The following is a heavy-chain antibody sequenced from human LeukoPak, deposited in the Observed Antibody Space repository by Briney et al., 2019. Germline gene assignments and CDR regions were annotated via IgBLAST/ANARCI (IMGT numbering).Heavy chain of an antibody. D-gene: IGHD3-3*01. CDR3: AKGGRITIFGEVIKGGRLSSPADD. CDR1: GFTFSRSA. V-gene: IGHV3-30*04. Sequence: GGSLRLSCAASGFTFSRSAMHWVRQAPGKGLEWVAIISYDGGNKYYADSVKGRFTISRDNSKNTLYLQMNSLRAEDTAVYYCAKGGRITIFGEVIKGGRLSSPADDWGQGTLVTVSS. J-gene: IGHJ4*02. CDR2: ISYDGGNK.